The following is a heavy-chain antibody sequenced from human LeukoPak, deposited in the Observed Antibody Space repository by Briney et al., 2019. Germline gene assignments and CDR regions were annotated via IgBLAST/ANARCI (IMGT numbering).Heavy chain of an antibody. CDR1: DGSISNYF. V-gene: IGHV4-59*01. J-gene: IGHJ4*02. CDR3: ARDRELGY. D-gene: IGHD1-26*01. CDR2: IYDSGST. Sequence: PSETLSLTCTVSDGSISNYFWSWIRQSPGKGLEWIGYIYDSGSTDYNPSLKSRVTITVDTSKNQFFLKMTSVTAADTAVYYCARDRELGYWGQGTLVTVSS.